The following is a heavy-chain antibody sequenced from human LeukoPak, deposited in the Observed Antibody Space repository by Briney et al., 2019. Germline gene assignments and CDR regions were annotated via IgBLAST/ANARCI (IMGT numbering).Heavy chain of an antibody. Sequence: GGSLRLSCAASGFTFDDYGMSWVRQARGKGLEWVSGINWNGGSTVYADSVKGGFTISRDNAKNSLYLQMNSLRAEDTALYYCARVTLDYYDSSGYYPFAAFDYWGQGTLVTVSS. D-gene: IGHD3-22*01. J-gene: IGHJ4*02. CDR3: ARVTLDYYDSSGYYPFAAFDY. CDR2: INWNGGST. CDR1: GFTFDDYG. V-gene: IGHV3-20*04.